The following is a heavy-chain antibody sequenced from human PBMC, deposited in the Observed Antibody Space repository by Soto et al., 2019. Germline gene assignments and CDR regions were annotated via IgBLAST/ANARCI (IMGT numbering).Heavy chain of an antibody. Sequence: ASVKVSCKASGGTFSSYTISWVRQAPGQGLEWMGRIIPILGIANYAQKFQGRVTITADKSTSTAYMELSSLGSEDTAVYYCAREVVPAYYFDYWGQGTLVTVSS. CDR3: AREVVPAYYFDY. J-gene: IGHJ4*02. CDR2: IIPILGIA. D-gene: IGHD2-2*01. V-gene: IGHV1-69*04. CDR1: GGTFSSYT.